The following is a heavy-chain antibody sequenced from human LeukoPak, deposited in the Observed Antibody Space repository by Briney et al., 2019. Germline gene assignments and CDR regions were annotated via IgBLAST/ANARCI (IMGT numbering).Heavy chain of an antibody. V-gene: IGHV3-74*01. Sequence: GGSLRVSCAAPGFTFSTSWMHAVRQAPGKGLVWVSRLNSDGSSTNYADSVKGRFTISRDNAENTLFLQMNSLRAEDTAVYYCAGGPHGGNGDYWGQGTLVTVSS. J-gene: IGHJ4*02. D-gene: IGHD4-23*01. CDR2: LNSDGSST. CDR3: AGGPHGGNGDY. CDR1: GFTFSTSW.